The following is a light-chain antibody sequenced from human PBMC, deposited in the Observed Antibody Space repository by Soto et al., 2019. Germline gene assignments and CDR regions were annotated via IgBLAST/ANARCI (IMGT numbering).Light chain of an antibody. CDR3: QQYGSSRT. Sequence: IVLTQSPGTLSLSPGERATLSCRASQSVSSSYLAWYQQKPGQAPRLLIYGASSRATGIPDRFSGSGSGTAFTRTISRLEAEDFAVYYCQQYGSSRTFGQGTKVEIK. J-gene: IGKJ1*01. CDR1: QSVSSSY. V-gene: IGKV3-20*01. CDR2: GAS.